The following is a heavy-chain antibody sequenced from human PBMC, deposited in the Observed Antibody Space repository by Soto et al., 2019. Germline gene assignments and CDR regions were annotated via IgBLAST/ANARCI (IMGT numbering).Heavy chain of an antibody. CDR3: AKNLNVHGDYGMAAFDI. V-gene: IGHV3-30*18. CDR2: LSYDGRGNN. Sequence: QVQLVESGGGVVQPGRSLRLSCAASGFTFSIYGMHWDRQATGKGLEWVAVLSYDGRGNNLYADSVMGRFTSSRDNSKNTLSLQMNTLRAEDTAVYNFAKNLNVHGDYGMAAFDIWGYGKMVTVPS. J-gene: IGHJ3*02. D-gene: IGHD4-17*01. CDR1: GFTFSIYG.